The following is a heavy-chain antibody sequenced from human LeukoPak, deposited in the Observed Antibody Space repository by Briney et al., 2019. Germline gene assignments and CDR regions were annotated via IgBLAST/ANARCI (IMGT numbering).Heavy chain of an antibody. V-gene: IGHV3-33*06. D-gene: IGHD3-22*01. CDR3: AKVTGDYYDTSGAFDY. CDR1: GFIFSSYG. J-gene: IGHJ4*02. Sequence: PGGSLRLSCAASGFIFSSYGMHWVRQAPGKGLEWVARIWHDGSNDDYADSVEGRFTISRDNSKNTLYLQMNSLRAEDTAIYYCAKVTGDYYDTSGAFDYWGQGTLVTVSS. CDR2: IWHDGSND.